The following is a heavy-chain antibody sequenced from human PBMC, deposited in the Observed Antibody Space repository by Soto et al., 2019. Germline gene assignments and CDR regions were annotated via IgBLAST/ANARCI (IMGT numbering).Heavy chain of an antibody. Sequence: RGSLRVSCAASGFTFSSYGMHWVRQAPGKGLEWVAVIWYDGSNKYYADSVKGRFTISRDNSKNTLYLQMNSLRAADTAVYYCARYKSISGSYGPLDYSCQAPLVTLSS. V-gene: IGHV3-33*01. CDR2: IWYDGSNK. J-gene: IGHJ4*02. CDR1: GFTFSSYG. CDR3: ARYKSISGSYGPLDY. D-gene: IGHD6-19*01.